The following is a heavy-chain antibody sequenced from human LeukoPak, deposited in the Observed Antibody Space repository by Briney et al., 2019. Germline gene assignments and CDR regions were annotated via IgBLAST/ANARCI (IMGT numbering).Heavy chain of an antibody. J-gene: IGHJ5*02. V-gene: IGHV4-61*08. CDR1: GGSISSGGYY. CDR3: ARDNLGYCSGGSCYSDWFDP. CDR2: IYYSGST. D-gene: IGHD2-15*01. Sequence: PSQTLSLTCTVSGGSISSGGYYWSWIRQPPGKGLEWIGYIYYSGSTNYNPSLKSRVTISVDTSKNQFSLKLSSVTAADTAVYYCARDNLGYCSGGSCYSDWFDPWGQGTLVTVSS.